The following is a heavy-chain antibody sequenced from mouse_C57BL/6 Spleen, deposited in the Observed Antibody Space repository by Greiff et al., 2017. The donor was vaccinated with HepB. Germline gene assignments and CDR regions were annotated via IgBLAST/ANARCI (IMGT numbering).Heavy chain of an antibody. J-gene: IGHJ2*01. D-gene: IGHD4-1*01. Sequence: EVQVVESEGGLVQPGSSMKLSCTASGFTFSDYYMAWVRQVPEKGLEWVANINYDGSSTYYLDSLKSRFIISRDNAKNILYLQMSSLKSEDTATYYCAREEGAGTYYFDYWGQGTTLTVSS. CDR3: AREEGAGTYYFDY. CDR1: GFTFSDYY. CDR2: INYDGSST. V-gene: IGHV5-16*01.